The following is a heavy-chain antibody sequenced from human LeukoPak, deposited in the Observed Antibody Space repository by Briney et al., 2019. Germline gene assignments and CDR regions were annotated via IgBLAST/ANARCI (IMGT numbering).Heavy chain of an antibody. CDR1: GGSISSSSYY. D-gene: IGHD2-15*01. Sequence: PSETLSLTCTVSGGSISSSSYYWGWIRQPPGKGLEWIGSIYYSGSTYYNPSLKSRVTISVDTSKNQFSLKLSSVTAADTAVYYCARGKRMTSRVNWFDPWGQGTLVTVSS. J-gene: IGHJ5*02. V-gene: IGHV4-39*01. CDR3: ARGKRMTSRVNWFDP. CDR2: IYYSGST.